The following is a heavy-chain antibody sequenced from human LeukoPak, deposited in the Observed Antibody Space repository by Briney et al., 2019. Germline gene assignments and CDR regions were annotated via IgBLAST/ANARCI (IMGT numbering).Heavy chain of an antibody. J-gene: IGHJ6*03. Sequence: SETLSLTCTVSGGSISRYSWSWIRKPPGKGLEWIGYIYSSGSTNYKPSLKSRVTISINTAKNQFSLKLNSVTAADTAMYYCTRTTEGGYTYDYFYYYYMDVWGKGTTVTISS. D-gene: IGHD5-18*01. CDR1: GGSISRYS. V-gene: IGHV4-59*01. CDR3: TRTTEGGYTYDYFYYYYMDV. CDR2: IYSSGST.